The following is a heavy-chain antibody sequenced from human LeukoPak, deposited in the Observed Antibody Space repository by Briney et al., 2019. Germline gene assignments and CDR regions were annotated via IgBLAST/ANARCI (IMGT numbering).Heavy chain of an antibody. CDR1: GFSFNNYA. V-gene: IGHV3-7*01. J-gene: IGHJ4*02. CDR2: IKQDGSEK. D-gene: IGHD2-2*01. CDR3: ARDSSSTSCADY. Sequence: GGSLRLSCVASGFSFNNYAMNWVRQAPGKGLEWVANIKQDGSEKYYVDSVKGRFTISRDNAKNSLYLQMNSLRAEDTAVYYCARDSSSTSCADYWGQGTLVTASS.